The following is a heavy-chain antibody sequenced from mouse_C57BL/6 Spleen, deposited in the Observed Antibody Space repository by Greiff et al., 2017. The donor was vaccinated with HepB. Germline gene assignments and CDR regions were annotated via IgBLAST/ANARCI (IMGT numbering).Heavy chain of an antibody. CDR2: IYPSDSET. CDR1: GYTFTSYW. Sequence: QVQLQQPGAELVRPGSSVKLSCKASGYTFTSYWMDWVKQRPGQGLEWIGNIYPSDSETHYNQKFKDKATLTVDKSSSTASMQLSSLTSEDSAVYYCARWDYDEGFDYWGQGTTLTVSS. J-gene: IGHJ2*01. CDR3: ARWDYDEGFDY. D-gene: IGHD2-4*01. V-gene: IGHV1-61*01.